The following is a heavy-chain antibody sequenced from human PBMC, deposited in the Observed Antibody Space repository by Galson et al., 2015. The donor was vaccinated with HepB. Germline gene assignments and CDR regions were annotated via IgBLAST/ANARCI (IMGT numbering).Heavy chain of an antibody. J-gene: IGHJ4*02. CDR3: ARNEDDYGDPDHLDY. V-gene: IGHV3-23*01. D-gene: IGHD4-17*01. CDR1: GFTFSSYA. Sequence: SLRLSCAASGFTFSSYAMSWVRQAPGKGLEWVSAISGSGGRTYYADSVKGRLTISRDHYKSTLYLQMISLRADDTAIYYCARNEDDYGDPDHLDYWGQGTLVTVSS. CDR2: ISGSGGRT.